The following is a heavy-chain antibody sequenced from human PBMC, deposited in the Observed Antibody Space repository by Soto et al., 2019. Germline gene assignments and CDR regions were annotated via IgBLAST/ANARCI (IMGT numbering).Heavy chain of an antibody. J-gene: IGHJ3*01. CDR2: ISGGGRNT. CDR1: GFTFGNYG. D-gene: IGHD2-21*02. V-gene: IGHV3-23*01. Sequence: DVQLLESGGGLVQPGGSLRLSCATSGFTFGNYGMNWVRQAPGKGLEWVSGISGGGRNTYYADSVKGRFTISRDPSKNTVFLEMTSLRAEDTAVYYCAKGFIVVVTVLRPDDAFDVWGQGTLVTVSS. CDR3: AKGFIVVVTVLRPDDAFDV.